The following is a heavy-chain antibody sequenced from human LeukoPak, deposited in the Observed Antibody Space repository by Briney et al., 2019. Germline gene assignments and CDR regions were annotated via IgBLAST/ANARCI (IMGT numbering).Heavy chain of an antibody. D-gene: IGHD3-10*01. V-gene: IGHV3-30-3*01. Sequence: PGRSLRLSCAASGFTFSSYAMHWVRQAPGKGLEWVAVISYDGSNKYYADSVKGRFTISRDNSKNTLYLQMNSLRAEDTAVYYCARVDYYGSGSPYYYGMDVWGQGTTVTVSS. CDR3: ARVDYYGSGSPYYYGMDV. CDR2: ISYDGSNK. CDR1: GFTFSSYA. J-gene: IGHJ6*02.